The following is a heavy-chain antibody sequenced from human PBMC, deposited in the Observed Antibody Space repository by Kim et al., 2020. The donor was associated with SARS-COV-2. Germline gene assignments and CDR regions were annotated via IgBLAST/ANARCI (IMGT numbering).Heavy chain of an antibody. D-gene: IGHD1-26*01. J-gene: IGHJ6*02. V-gene: IGHV3-30*01. Sequence: ADSVKGRFTLSGDNSKTPLYPQMNSLRAEDTAVYYCARALGGSYYYGMDVWGQGTTVTVSS. CDR3: ARALGGSYYYGMDV.